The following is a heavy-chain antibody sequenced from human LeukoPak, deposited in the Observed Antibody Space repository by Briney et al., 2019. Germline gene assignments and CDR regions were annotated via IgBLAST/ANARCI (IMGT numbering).Heavy chain of an antibody. CDR2: MYSGGST. D-gene: IGHD3-10*01. CDR1: GFTVSSKY. Sequence: QPGRSLRLSCAASGFTVSSKYMSWVRQAPGKGLEWVSVMYSGGSTYYADSVEGRFTISRDNSKNTVYLQMNSLRAEDTAVYYCASVTMVRGPHFDYWGQGTLVTVSS. V-gene: IGHV3-53*01. J-gene: IGHJ4*02. CDR3: ASVTMVRGPHFDY.